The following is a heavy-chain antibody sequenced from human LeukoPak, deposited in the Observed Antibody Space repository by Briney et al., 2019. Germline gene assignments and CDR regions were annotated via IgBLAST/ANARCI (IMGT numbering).Heavy chain of an antibody. CDR2: MSFDGSEI. D-gene: IGHD4-17*01. V-gene: IGHV3-30*01. J-gene: IGHJ4*02. CDR1: GFSFRTYA. CDR3: AGAQLLTVTHDFDY. Sequence: PGGSLRLSCAASGFSFRTYAMHWVRQAPGKGLEWVALMSFDGSEINYADSVKGRFTISRDNSKNSLYLQMNSLRSDDTAVYYCAGAQLLTVTHDFDYWGQGTLVTVAS.